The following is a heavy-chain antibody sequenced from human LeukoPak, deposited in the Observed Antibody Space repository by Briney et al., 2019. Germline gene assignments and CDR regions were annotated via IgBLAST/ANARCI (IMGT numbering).Heavy chain of an antibody. CDR3: GRGSRSGELLIGSWFDP. V-gene: IGHV1-69*13. Sequence: SVNVSCKASGGTFSTYPISWVRQAPGHGLESLAGIIPILGTANYAQTLQGTVTITADASTSTAYMELSSLRSEDRAVYYCGRGSRSGELLIGSWFDPGAREPWSPSPQ. CDR1: GGTFSTYP. D-gene: IGHD3-10*01. J-gene: IGHJ5*02. CDR2: IIPILGTA.